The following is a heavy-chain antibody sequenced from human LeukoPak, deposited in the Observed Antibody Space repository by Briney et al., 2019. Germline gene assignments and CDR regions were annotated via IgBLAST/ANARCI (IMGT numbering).Heavy chain of an antibody. Sequence: PGRSLRLSCAASGFTFSSYGMHWVRQAPGKGLEWVAVIWYDGSNKYYADSVKGRFTVSRDTSKNTFYLQMNSLRDGDTAVYYCASGWYSSSWFQGVFHIWGQGTMVTVSS. CDR1: GFTFSSYG. D-gene: IGHD6-13*01. CDR3: ASGWYSSSWFQGVFHI. J-gene: IGHJ3*02. CDR2: IWYDGSNK. V-gene: IGHV3-33*01.